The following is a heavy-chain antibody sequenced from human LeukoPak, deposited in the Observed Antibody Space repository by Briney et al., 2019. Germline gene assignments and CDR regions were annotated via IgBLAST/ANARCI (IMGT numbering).Heavy chain of an antibody. J-gene: IGHJ4*02. CDR3: ARAPHCSGGSCYWVHFDY. Sequence: PGGSLRLSCAASGFTFSSYAMHWVRQAPGKGLEWVAVISYDGSNKYYADSVKGRFTISRDNSKNTLYLQMNSPRAEDTAVYYCARAPHCSGGSCYWVHFDYWGQGTLVTVSS. CDR2: ISYDGSNK. V-gene: IGHV3-30-3*01. D-gene: IGHD2-15*01. CDR1: GFTFSSYA.